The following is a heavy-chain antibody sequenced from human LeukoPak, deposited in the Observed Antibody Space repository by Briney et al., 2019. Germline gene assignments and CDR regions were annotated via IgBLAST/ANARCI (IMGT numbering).Heavy chain of an antibody. CDR3: ARGVSGSYMFDY. CDR2: ISYDGSNK. V-gene: IGHV3-30-3*01. CDR1: GFTFSSYA. J-gene: IGHJ4*02. Sequence: GRSLRPSCAASGFTFSSYALHWVRQAPGKGLEWVAVISYDGSNKYYADSVKGRFTISRDNSKNTLYLQMNSLRAEDTAVYYCARGVSGSYMFDYWGQGTLVTVSS. D-gene: IGHD1-26*01.